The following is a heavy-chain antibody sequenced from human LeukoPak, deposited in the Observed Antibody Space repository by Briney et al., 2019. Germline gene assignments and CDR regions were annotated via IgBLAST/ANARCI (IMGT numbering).Heavy chain of an antibody. CDR3: AEDSESSRWNYFDY. Sequence: SETLSLTCAVYGGSFSGYYWSWIRQPPGKGLEWIGEINHSGSTNYNPSLKSRVTISVDTSKNQFSLKLSSVTAEDTAGYYCAEDSESSRWNYFDYWGQG. D-gene: IGHD6-13*01. CDR2: INHSGST. CDR1: GGSFSGYY. V-gene: IGHV4-34*01. J-gene: IGHJ4*02.